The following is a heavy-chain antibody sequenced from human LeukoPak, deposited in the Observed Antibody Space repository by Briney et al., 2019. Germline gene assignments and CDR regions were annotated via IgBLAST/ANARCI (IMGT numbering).Heavy chain of an antibody. CDR2: IRYDGSNK. CDR3: AKANLIAAAGTTEGLDY. D-gene: IGHD6-13*01. CDR1: GFTFSSYG. J-gene: IGHJ4*02. Sequence: PGGSLRLSCAASGFTFSSYGMHWVRQAPGKGLEWVAFIRYDGSNKYYADSVKGRFTISRDNSKNTLYLQMNSLRAEDTALYYCAKANLIAAAGTTEGLDYWGQGTLVTVSS. V-gene: IGHV3-30*02.